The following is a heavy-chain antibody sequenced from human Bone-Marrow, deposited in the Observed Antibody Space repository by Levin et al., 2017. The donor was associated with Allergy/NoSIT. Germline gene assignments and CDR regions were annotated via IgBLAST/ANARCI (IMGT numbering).Heavy chain of an antibody. V-gene: IGHV2-5*02. CDR3: ARARSGWEVFDY. Sequence: SGPTLVKPTQTLTLTCSFSGFSLKTRGMGVGWIRQPPGKALEWLALIYWDDDTRTSPSLKSRLTITKHTSENQVVLTLTNMEPLDTATYFCARARSGWEVFDYWGQGILVTASS. CDR2: IYWDDDT. D-gene: IGHD6-19*01. CDR1: GFSLKTRGMG. J-gene: IGHJ4*02.